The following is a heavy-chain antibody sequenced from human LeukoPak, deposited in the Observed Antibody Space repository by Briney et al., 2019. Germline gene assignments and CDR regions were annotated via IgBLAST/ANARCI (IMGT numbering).Heavy chain of an antibody. D-gene: IGHD6-13*01. V-gene: IGHV3-23*01. Sequence: GGSLRLSCAASGFTFSSYAMSWVRQAPGKGLEWVSAISGSGGSTYYADSVKGRFTISRDNSKNTLYLQMNSLRAEDTAVYYCARDIDRSGIAAAGPPAYWGQGTLVTVSS. CDR1: GFTFSSYA. J-gene: IGHJ4*02. CDR2: ISGSGGST. CDR3: ARDIDRSGIAAAGPPAY.